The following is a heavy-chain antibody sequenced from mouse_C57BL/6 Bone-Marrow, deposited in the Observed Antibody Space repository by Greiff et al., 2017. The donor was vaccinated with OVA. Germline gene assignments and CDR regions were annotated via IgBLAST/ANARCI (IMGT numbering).Heavy chain of an antibody. CDR3: ARKDYYGSSYYFDY. CDR2: INPNNGGT. D-gene: IGHD1-1*01. J-gene: IGHJ2*01. V-gene: IGHV1-22*01. Sequence: EVKLQESGPELVKPGASVKMSCKASGYTFTDYNMHWVKQSHGKSLEWIGYINPNNGGTSYNQKFKGKATLTVNKSSSTAYMELRSLTSEDSAVYYCARKDYYGSSYYFDYWGQGTTLTVSS. CDR1: GYTFTDYN.